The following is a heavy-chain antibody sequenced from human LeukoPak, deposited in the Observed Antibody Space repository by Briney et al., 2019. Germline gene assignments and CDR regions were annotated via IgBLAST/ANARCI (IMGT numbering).Heavy chain of an antibody. CDR2: FDPEDGET. V-gene: IGHV1-24*01. J-gene: IGHJ4*02. CDR3: ATDLNLYDSSGYYFDY. Sequence: GASVKVSCKVSGYNLTELSMHWVRQAPGKGLEWMGGFDPEDGETIYAQKFQGRVTMTEDTSTDTAYMELSSLRSEDTAVYYCATDLNLYDSSGYYFDYWGQGTLVTVSS. D-gene: IGHD3-22*01. CDR1: GYNLTELS.